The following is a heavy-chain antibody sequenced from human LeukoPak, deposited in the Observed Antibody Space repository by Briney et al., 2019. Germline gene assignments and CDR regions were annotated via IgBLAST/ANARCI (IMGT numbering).Heavy chain of an antibody. CDR2: ISWNSGSI. CDR1: GFTFDDYA. CDR3: GGRFCSDGVCSFAGADLFDY. V-gene: IGHV3-9*01. D-gene: IGHD2-15*01. Sequence: GGSLRLSCAASGFTFDDYAMHWVRQAPGKGLEWVSGISWNSGSIGYADSVKGRFTISRDTSKNTVYLQMNSLRVEDTAVYFCGGRFCSDGVCSFAGADLFDYWGQGPLVPVSS. J-gene: IGHJ4*02.